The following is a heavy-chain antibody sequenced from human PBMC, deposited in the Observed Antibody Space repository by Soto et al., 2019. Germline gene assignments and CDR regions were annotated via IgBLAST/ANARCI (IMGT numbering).Heavy chain of an antibody. D-gene: IGHD1-26*01. CDR1: GYSFTSLD. CDR2: MQPSTGRT. CDR3: ARGVSAGVDY. Sequence: AVKVSCKASGYSFTSLDINWVRQTAGQGLEWMGWMQPSTGRTGYAQKFQGRVTMTRDTSINTAYMELTTLTSDDTAFYYCARGVSAGVDYWGQGTLVTVSS. J-gene: IGHJ4*02. V-gene: IGHV1-8*01.